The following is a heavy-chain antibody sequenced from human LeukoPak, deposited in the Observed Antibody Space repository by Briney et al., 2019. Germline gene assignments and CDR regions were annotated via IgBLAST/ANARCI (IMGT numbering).Heavy chain of an antibody. CDR3: ARVGSSSWYGDY. D-gene: IGHD6-13*01. CDR1: GYTLTSYG. Sequence: ASVTVSCKASGYTLTSYGISWVRQAPGEGREWIGWISAYNGNTNYAQQLQGRVTMTTDTSTSTAYMELRSLRSDDTAVYYCARVGSSSWYGDYWGQGTLVTVSS. J-gene: IGHJ4*02. V-gene: IGHV1-18*01. CDR2: ISAYNGNT.